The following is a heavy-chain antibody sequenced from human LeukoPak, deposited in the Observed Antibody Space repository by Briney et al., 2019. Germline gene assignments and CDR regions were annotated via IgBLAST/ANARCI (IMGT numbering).Heavy chain of an antibody. J-gene: IGHJ4*02. V-gene: IGHV4-39*01. Sequence: PSETLSLTCTASGGSISSSSYYWGWIRQPPGKGLEWIGSIYYSGSTYYNPSLKSRVTISVDTSKNQFSLKLSSVTAADTAVYYCARLNWNDFYWGQGTLVTVSS. CDR3: ARLNWNDFY. CDR1: GGSISSSSYY. CDR2: IYYSGST. D-gene: IGHD1-1*01.